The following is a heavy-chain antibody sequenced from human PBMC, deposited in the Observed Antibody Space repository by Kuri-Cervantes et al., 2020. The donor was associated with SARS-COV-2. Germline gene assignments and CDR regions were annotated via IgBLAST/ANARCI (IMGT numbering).Heavy chain of an antibody. D-gene: IGHD3-16*01. CDR3: ARVWGPLTGFFDY. CDR1: GGSISSSSYY. CDR2: IYYSGST. V-gene: IGHV4-39*07. J-gene: IGHJ4*02. Sequence: SETLSLTCTVSGGSISSSSYYWGWIRQPPGKGPEWIGSIYYSGSTYYNPSLKSRVTISVDTSKNQFSLKLSSVTAADTTVYYCARVWGPLTGFFDYWGQGTLVTVSS.